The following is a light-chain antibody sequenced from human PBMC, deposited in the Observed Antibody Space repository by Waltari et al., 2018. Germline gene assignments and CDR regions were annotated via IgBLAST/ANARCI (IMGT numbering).Light chain of an antibody. CDR3: QQSNTFPYT. Sequence: DIQMTQSPSTLSASVGDRVTITCRASQSISTWLAWYQQKPGKAPNLLIYKASSLESGVPSRFSGSGSGTEFTLTISSLQPDDFATYYCQQSNTFPYTFGQGTNLEIK. CDR1: QSISTW. V-gene: IGKV1-5*03. CDR2: KAS. J-gene: IGKJ2*01.